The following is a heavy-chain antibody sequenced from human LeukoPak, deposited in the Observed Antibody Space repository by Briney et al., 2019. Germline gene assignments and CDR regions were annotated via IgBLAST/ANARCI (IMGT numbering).Heavy chain of an antibody. D-gene: IGHD5-12*01. Sequence: GASVKVSCKASGYTFTSYGISWVRQAPGQGLEWMGWTNPNSGGTNYAQKFQGRVTMTRDTSISTAYMELSRLRSDDTAVYYCARYSGYPAYYMDVWGKGTTVTISS. J-gene: IGHJ6*03. CDR1: GYTFTSYG. V-gene: IGHV1-2*02. CDR2: TNPNSGGT. CDR3: ARYSGYPAYYMDV.